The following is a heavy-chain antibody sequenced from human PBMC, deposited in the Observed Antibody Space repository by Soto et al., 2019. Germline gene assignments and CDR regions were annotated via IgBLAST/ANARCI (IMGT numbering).Heavy chain of an antibody. CDR1: GFSLSSDGVG. CDR3: VHSSLHYKKWFDP. V-gene: IGHV2-5*02. CDR2: IYWDGDT. D-gene: IGHD4-4*01. J-gene: IGHJ5*02. Sequence: QITLKESGPTVVKPTQTLTLSCTFSGFSLSSDGVGVGWIRQPPGKAPEWLALIYWDGDTRYSPSLKTRLTLTKDASKNQVVLTMTNMDPVDTATYYCVHSSLHYKKWFDPWGQGTLVIVSS.